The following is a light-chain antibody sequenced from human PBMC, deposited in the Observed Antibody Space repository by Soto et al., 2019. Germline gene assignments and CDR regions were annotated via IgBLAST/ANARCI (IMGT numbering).Light chain of an antibody. J-gene: IGKJ1*01. CDR1: QSVSSSY. CDR3: QQYGSSPWT. CDR2: GAS. Sequence: EIVLTQSPGTLSLSPGERATLSCRASQSVSSSYLAWYQQKPGQAPRLLIYGASSRAIGIPDRFTGSGSGTEFTLTISRLEPEDFAVYYCQQYGSSPWTFGQGTKVDI. V-gene: IGKV3-20*01.